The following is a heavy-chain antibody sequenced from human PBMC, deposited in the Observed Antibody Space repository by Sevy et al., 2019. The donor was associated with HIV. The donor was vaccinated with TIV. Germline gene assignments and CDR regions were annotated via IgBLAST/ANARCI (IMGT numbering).Heavy chain of an antibody. CDR1: GYTFTSYY. CDR2: INPSGGST. D-gene: IGHD7-27*01. J-gene: IGHJ4*02. V-gene: IGHV1-46*01. Sequence: ASVKVSCKASGYTFTSYYMHWVRQAPGQGLEWMGIINPSGGSTSYAQKFQGRVTMTRDTSTSTVYMELSSLGSEDTAVYYCARVFRWGLLDYWGQGTLVTVSS. CDR3: ARVFRWGLLDY.